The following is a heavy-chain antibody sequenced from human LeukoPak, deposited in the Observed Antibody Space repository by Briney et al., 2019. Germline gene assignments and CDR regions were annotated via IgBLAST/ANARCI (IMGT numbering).Heavy chain of an antibody. V-gene: IGHV5-51*01. Sequence: PGESLKISCKGSGYRFTSYWIGWVRQMPGKGLEWMGIIYPGDSDTRYSPSFQGQVTISADKSISTAYLQWSSLKASDTAMYYCARHTPDRGYSFDYWDQGTLVTVSS. D-gene: IGHD3-10*01. CDR1: GYRFTSYW. CDR2: IYPGDSDT. J-gene: IGHJ4*02. CDR3: ARHTPDRGYSFDY.